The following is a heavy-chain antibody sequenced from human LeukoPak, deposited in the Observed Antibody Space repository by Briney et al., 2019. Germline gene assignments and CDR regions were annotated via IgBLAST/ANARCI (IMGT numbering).Heavy chain of an antibody. CDR3: ARVTGSGRYPTAY. V-gene: IGHV3-48*01. Sequence: GGCLRLSCAASGFTFSTYSMNWVRPAPGKGLEWVSYISSSSSTIYYADSVKGRVTISRDNAKNSLYLQMNSLRAEDTAVYYCARVTGSGRYPTAYWGQGTLVTVPS. CDR1: GFTFSTYS. J-gene: IGHJ4*02. D-gene: IGHD3-10*01. CDR2: ISSSSSTI.